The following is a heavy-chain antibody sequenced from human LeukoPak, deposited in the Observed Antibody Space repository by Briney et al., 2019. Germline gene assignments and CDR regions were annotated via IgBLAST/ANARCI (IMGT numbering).Heavy chain of an antibody. J-gene: IGHJ4*02. V-gene: IGHV3-7*01. CDR3: AREQYCSSTSCYPLGTYYFDY. CDR2: IKQDGGEK. D-gene: IGHD2-2*01. CDR1: GFTFSSYW. Sequence: GGSLRLSCAASGFTFSSYWMSWVRQAPGKGLEWMANIKQDGGEKYYVDSVKGRFTISRDNAKNSLYLQMNSLRAEDTAVYYCAREQYCSSTSCYPLGTYYFDYWGQGTLVTVSS.